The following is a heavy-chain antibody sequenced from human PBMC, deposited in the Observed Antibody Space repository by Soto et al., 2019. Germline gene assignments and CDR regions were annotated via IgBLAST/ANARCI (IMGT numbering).Heavy chain of an antibody. CDR3: ASPGSIYYYYGMDV. CDR1: GYSFAGYW. V-gene: IGHV5-10-1*01. J-gene: IGHJ6*02. Sequence: GESLKISCKGSGYSFAGYWITWVRQKPGKGLEWMGRIDPSDSQTYYSPSFRGHVTISATKSITTVFLQWSSLRASDTAMYYCASPGSIYYYYGMDVWGQGTTVTVSS. CDR2: IDPSDSQT.